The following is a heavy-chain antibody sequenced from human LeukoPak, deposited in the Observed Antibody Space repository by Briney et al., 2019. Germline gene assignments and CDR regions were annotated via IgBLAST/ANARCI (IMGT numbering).Heavy chain of an antibody. CDR2: IYSGGST. J-gene: IGHJ4*02. V-gene: IGHV3-53*01. Sequence: GGSLRLSCAASGFTFSTFAMIWVRQAPGKGLEWVSFIYSGGSTQYSDSVKGRFTISRDNSKNTLYLQMNSLRAEDTAVYYCARRAGDYSHPYDYWGQGTLVTVSS. CDR3: ARRAGDYSHPYDY. CDR1: GFTFSTFA. D-gene: IGHD3-22*01.